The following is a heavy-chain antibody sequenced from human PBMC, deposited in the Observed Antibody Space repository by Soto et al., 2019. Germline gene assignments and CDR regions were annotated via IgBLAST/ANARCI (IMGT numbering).Heavy chain of an antibody. CDR1: GYTFTGYY. J-gene: IGHJ6*02. CDR3: ARSGSSLPHWNDTLPGMDV. V-gene: IGHV1-2*04. CDR2: INPNSGGT. D-gene: IGHD1-1*01. Sequence: ASVKVSCKASGYTFTGYYMHWVRQAPGQGLEWMGWINPNSGGTNYAQKFQGWVTMTRDTSISTAYMELSRLRFDDTAVYYCARSGSSLPHWNDTLPGMDVWGQGTTVTVSS.